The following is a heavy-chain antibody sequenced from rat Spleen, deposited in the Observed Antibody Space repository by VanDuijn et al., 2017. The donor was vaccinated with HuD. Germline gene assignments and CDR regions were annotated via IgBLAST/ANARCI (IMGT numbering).Heavy chain of an antibody. Sequence: EVRLVESDGGLVQPGRSLKLSCAASGFTFSDYYMAWVRQAPTKGLAWVATINYDGSTTFYRDSVQGRFTISRDNAKSTLYLQMNSLRSEDTATYYCAKDRDGGYAFAYWGQGTLVTVSS. D-gene: IGHD1-11*01. V-gene: IGHV5-29*01. J-gene: IGHJ3*01. CDR3: AKDRDGGYAFAY. CDR2: INYDGSTT. CDR1: GFTFSDYY.